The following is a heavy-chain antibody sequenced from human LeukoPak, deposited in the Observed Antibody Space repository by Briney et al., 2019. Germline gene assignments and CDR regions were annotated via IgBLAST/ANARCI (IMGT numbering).Heavy chain of an antibody. CDR2: ISGSGGST. D-gene: IGHD3-9*01. CDR3: DKDVFGRPGYYNIDY. CDR1: GYSLSRYH. V-gene: IGHV3-23*01. Sequence: GGSLTLSRTASGYSLSRYHEIWLRQAPGKGLEWVSAISGSGGSTYYADSVTGRFTITSYSSKIEKSLQMKSLRFEDTAVYYGDKDVFGRPGYYNIDYWGQGTLVTVSS. J-gene: IGHJ4*02.